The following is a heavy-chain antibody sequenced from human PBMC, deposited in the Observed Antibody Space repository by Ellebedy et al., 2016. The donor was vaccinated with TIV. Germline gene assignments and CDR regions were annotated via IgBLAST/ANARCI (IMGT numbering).Heavy chain of an antibody. J-gene: IGHJ4*02. CDR1: GFTFSNYW. D-gene: IGHD3-16*01. V-gene: IGHV3-74*01. CDR2: MNSDGRGT. CDR3: AKDRTSGDDYWVFDQ. Sequence: GESLKIFCKVSGFTFSNYWMHWVRQAPGKGLVWVSRMNSDGRGTIYADSVKGRFTMSRDNAKNTLFLQMNSLRPEDTAVYYCAKDRTSGDDYWVFDQWGQGTLVTVSS.